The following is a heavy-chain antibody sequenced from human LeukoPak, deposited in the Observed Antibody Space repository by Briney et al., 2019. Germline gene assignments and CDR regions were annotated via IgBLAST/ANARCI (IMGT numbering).Heavy chain of an antibody. D-gene: IGHD6-19*01. Sequence: PSETLSLTCAVYGGSFSGYYWSWIRQPPGKGLEWIGEINHSGSTNYNPSLKSRVTISVDKSKNQFSLKLSSVTAADTAVYYCASPKYSSGWNDAFDIWGQGTMVTVSS. J-gene: IGHJ3*02. CDR1: GGSFSGYY. CDR2: INHSGST. CDR3: ASPKYSSGWNDAFDI. V-gene: IGHV4-34*01.